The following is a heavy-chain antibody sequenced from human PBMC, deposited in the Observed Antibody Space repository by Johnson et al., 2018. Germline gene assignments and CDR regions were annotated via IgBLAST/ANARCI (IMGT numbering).Heavy chain of an antibody. D-gene: IGHD3-3*01. CDR1: GFTFSSYA. V-gene: IGHV3-30-3*01. Sequence: QVQLVQSGGGVVQPGRSLRLSCAASGFTFSSYAMHWVRQAPGKGLEWVAVISYDGSNKYYADSVTGRFTISRDNSKNTLYLQMNSQRAEDPAVYYCAKYLLRFFEGLFVAFDIGGQGTMVTGSS. CDR3: AKYLLRFFEGLFVAFDI. J-gene: IGHJ3*02. CDR2: ISYDGSNK.